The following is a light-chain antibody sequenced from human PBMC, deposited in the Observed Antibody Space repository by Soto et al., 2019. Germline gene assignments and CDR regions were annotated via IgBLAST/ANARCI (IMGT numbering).Light chain of an antibody. CDR3: QKYDSAPRT. V-gene: IGKV1-27*01. CDR2: TAS. Sequence: DIQMTQSPSSLSASVGDRVTLTCRASQGISNFLAWYQQKPGKVPKLLIYTASTLQLGVPSRFSGSGSGTDFTLTIRSLQPEDVATYYCQKYDSAPRTFGQGTKVEIK. J-gene: IGKJ1*01. CDR1: QGISNF.